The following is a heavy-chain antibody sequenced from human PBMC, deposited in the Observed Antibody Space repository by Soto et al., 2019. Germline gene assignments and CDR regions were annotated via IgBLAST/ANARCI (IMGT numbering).Heavy chain of an antibody. V-gene: IGHV3-30*03. CDR3: XXXXXXXXXXXXCYPDY. D-gene: IGHD2-15*01. Sequence: QVHLVESGGGVVQPGQSLRLSCAASGFTFSTYAMHWLRXXXGXXXXXXXIISYDSINKFYGDSVKGRFTISRDNSKXXXXXXXXXXXXXXXXXXXXXXXXXXXXXXXXCYPDYWGQGTLVTVSS. J-gene: IGHJ4*02. CDR2: ISYDSINK. CDR1: GFTFSTYA.